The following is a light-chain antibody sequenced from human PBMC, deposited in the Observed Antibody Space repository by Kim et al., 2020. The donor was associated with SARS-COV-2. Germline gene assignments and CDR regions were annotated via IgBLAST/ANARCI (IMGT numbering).Light chain of an antibody. CDR1: QSVSNS. CDR2: GAS. V-gene: IGKV1-NL1*01. J-gene: IGKJ1*01. CDR3: QQSYGFPWT. Sequence: AAVGDTVTITCRASQSVSNSLAWYQHKPGEAPKLLIYGASRLQSGVPSRFSGSGSGTDYTLTISSLQPEDLGTFYCQQSYGFPWTFGQGTKVDIK.